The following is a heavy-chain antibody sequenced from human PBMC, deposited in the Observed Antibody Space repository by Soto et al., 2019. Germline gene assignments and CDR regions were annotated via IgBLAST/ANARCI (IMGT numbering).Heavy chain of an antibody. CDR1: GYTFTSYY. V-gene: IGHV1-46*03. CDR2: INPTGGTT. Sequence: QVQLVQSGAEVKKPGASVKVSCKASGYTFTSYYLHWVRQAPGQGLEWMGIINPTGGTTRYAQKCQGRVTVTRDTSTSTVYMELSSLRSEDTAMYYCARDLVPYYWGQGTLVTVSS. CDR3: ARDLVPYY. J-gene: IGHJ4*02.